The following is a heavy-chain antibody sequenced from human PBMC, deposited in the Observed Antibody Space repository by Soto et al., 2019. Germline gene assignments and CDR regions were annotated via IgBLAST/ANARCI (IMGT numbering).Heavy chain of an antibody. V-gene: IGHV4-31*03. CDR1: GVSISSSGYY. D-gene: IGHD3-10*01. Sequence: QVQLQESGPGLVKPSQTLSLTCTVSGVSISSSGYYWSWIRQHPGKGLEWIGYIYYSGTTYYSPSLKSRVTISVDTSKNQFSLKLSSVTAADTAVYYCARVGEIIGDHWGQGTLVTVSS. CDR2: IYYSGTT. J-gene: IGHJ5*02. CDR3: ARVGEIIGDH.